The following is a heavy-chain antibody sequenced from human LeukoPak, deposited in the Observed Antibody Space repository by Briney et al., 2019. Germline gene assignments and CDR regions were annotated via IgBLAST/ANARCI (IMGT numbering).Heavy chain of an antibody. CDR1: GYTFTSYY. CDR3: ARVPQEVGAGRGAFDI. Sequence: ASVKVSCKASGYTFTSYYMHWVRQAPGQGLEWMGIINPSGGSTSYAQKFQGRVTMTRDMSTSTVYMELSSLRSDDTAVYYCARVPQEVGAGRGAFDIWGQGTMVTVSS. V-gene: IGHV1-46*01. J-gene: IGHJ3*02. CDR2: INPSGGST. D-gene: IGHD1-26*01.